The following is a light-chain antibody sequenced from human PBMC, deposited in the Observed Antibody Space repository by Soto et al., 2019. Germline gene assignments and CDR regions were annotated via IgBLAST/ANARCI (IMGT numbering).Light chain of an antibody. CDR2: STY. CDR1: SGSVSMSNY. V-gene: IGLV8-61*01. J-gene: IGLJ3*02. CDR3: ALYMDSGISV. Sequence: QTVVTQEPPFSVSPGETVTLTCGLTSGSVSMSNYPSWYQQTPGQAPRTLIHSTYTRPSGVPDRFSGSILGNKAALTITGAQADDESDYYCALYMDSGISVFGGGTKVTVL.